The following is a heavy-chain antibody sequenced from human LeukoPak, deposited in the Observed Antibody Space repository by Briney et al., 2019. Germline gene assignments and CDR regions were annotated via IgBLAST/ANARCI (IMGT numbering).Heavy chain of an antibody. D-gene: IGHD5-18*01. CDR3: ARVRGYSYDSSDFDY. CDR1: GDSISYYY. V-gene: IGHV4-59*01. J-gene: IGHJ4*02. CDR2: IYYSGNT. Sequence: SETLSLTCTVSGDSISYYYWSWIRQPPGKGLEWIGKIYYSGNTNYNPSLKSRVTISVDPSKNQFSLKLSSVTAADTAVYYCARVRGYSYDSSDFDYWGQGTLVTVSS.